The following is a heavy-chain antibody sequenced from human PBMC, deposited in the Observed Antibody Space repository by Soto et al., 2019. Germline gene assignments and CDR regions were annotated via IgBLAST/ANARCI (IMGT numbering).Heavy chain of an antibody. CDR1: GLPFNLYN. Sequence: GGSLRLSCASSGLPFNLYNMNLVRPAPGKGLEWVSSISSSNAYIYYADSVRGRFTISRDNDKKSVELQMNSLRVEDTAVYYCARSPFLECNWAQGTLVTVSS. CDR2: ISSSNAYI. CDR3: ARSPFLECN. V-gene: IGHV3-21*01. D-gene: IGHD3-3*02. J-gene: IGHJ4*02.